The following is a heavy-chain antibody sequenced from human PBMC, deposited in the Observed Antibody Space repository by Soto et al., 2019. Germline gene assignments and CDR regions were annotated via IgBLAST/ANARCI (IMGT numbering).Heavy chain of an antibody. D-gene: IGHD2-2*01. CDR1: GGSVSSGSYY. Sequence: TSETLSLTCTVSGGSVSSGSYYRSWIRQPPGKGLEWIGYIYYSGSTNYNPSLKSRVTISVDTSKNQFSLKLSSVTAADTAVYYCARTYCSSTSCYQGAFDIWGQGTMVTVSS. CDR2: IYYSGST. CDR3: ARTYCSSTSCYQGAFDI. V-gene: IGHV4-61*01. J-gene: IGHJ3*02.